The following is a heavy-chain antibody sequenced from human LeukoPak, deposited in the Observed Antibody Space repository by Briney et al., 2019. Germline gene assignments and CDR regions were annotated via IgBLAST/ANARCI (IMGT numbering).Heavy chain of an antibody. D-gene: IGHD3-3*01. CDR1: GGSISSGSYY. CDR3: ARAVRDFWSGYYFDY. CDR2: IYTSGST. V-gene: IGHV4-61*09. Sequence: SQTLSLTCTVSGGSISSGSYYWSWIRQPAGKGLEWIGHIYTSGSTNYNPSLKSRVAISVDKSKNQFSLKLSSVTAADTAVYYCARAVRDFWSGYYFDYWGQGTLVTVSS. J-gene: IGHJ4*02.